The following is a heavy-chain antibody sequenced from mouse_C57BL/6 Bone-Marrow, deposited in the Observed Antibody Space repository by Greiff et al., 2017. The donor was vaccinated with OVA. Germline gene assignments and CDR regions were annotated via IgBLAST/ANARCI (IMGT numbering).Heavy chain of an antibody. J-gene: IGHJ2*01. CDR3: ARPYRYYFDY. CDR2: IDPSDSYT. V-gene: IGHV1-69*01. CDR1: GYTFTSYW. Sequence: VQLQQPGAELVMPGASVKLSCKASGYTFTSYWMHWVKQRPGQGLEWIGEIDPSDSYTNYNQKFKGKSTLTVDKSSSTAYMQLSSLTSEDSAVYYCARPYRYYFDYWGQGTTLTVSS.